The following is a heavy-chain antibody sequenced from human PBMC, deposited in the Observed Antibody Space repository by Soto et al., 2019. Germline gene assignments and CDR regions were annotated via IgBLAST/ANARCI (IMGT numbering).Heavy chain of an antibody. CDR2: INAGNGNT. CDR3: ARAITVATIRVVGY. J-gene: IGHJ4*02. V-gene: IGHV1-3*01. CDR1: GYTFTSYA. D-gene: IGHD5-12*01. Sequence: ASVKVSCKASGYTFTSYAMHWVRQAPGQRLEWMGWINAGNGNTEYSQKFQGRVTITRDTSASTAYMELSSLRSEDTAVYYCARAITVATIRVVGYWGQGTLVTVSS.